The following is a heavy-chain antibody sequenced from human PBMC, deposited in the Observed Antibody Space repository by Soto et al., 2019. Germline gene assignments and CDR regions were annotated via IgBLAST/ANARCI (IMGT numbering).Heavy chain of an antibody. CDR3: ATTDAPLGPR. V-gene: IGHV1-69*13. CDR2: ISAVSGPT. CDR1: GYTISIYG. Sequence: SVNLYCKTAGYTISIYGISWVRQAPGQGLEWMGWISAVSGPTNVAQKFQDRVTITADERTSTVFMDLGSLRSEDTAVYFCATTDAPLGPRWGQGTLLTVSS. J-gene: IGHJ4*02.